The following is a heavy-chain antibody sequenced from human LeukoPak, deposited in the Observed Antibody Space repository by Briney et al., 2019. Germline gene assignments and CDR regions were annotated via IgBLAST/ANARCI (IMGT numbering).Heavy chain of an antibody. D-gene: IGHD6-6*01. J-gene: IGHJ4*02. Sequence: ASVNVSCKASGGTFSSYAISWVRQAPGQGLEWMGGIIPIFGTANYAQKFQGRVTITADESTSTAYMELSSLRSEDTAVYYCARDLRRGLIAARIFDYWGQGTLVTVSS. CDR3: ARDLRRGLIAARIFDY. CDR1: GGTFSSYA. V-gene: IGHV1-69*13. CDR2: IIPIFGTA.